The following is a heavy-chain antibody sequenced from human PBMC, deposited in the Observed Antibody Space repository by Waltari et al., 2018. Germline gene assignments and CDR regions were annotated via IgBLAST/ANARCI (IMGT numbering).Heavy chain of an antibody. V-gene: IGHV4-39*01. CDR1: GGSISSSSYY. CDR3: AKHDYGDYSFAY. CDR2: IYYSGST. J-gene: IGHJ4*02. D-gene: IGHD4-17*01. Sequence: QLQLQESGPGLVKPSETLSLTCTVSGGSISSSSYYWGWIRQPPGKGLEWIGSIYYSGSTYYTPSLKSRVTISVDTSKNQFSLKLSSVTAADTAVYYCAKHDYGDYSFAYWGQGTLVTVSS.